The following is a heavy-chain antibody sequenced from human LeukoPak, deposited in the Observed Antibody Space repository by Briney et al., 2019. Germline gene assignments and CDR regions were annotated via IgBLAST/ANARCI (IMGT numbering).Heavy chain of an antibody. V-gene: IGHV4-59*01. CDR3: ARDGNPFDY. Sequence: SETLSLTCTVSGGAISSYYWSWIRQPPGKGLEWIGYIYYSGSTNYNPSLKSRVTISVDTSKNQFSLKLTSVTAADTAVYYCARDGNPFDYWGQGTLVTVSS. CDR2: IYYSGST. J-gene: IGHJ4*02. CDR1: GGAISSYY.